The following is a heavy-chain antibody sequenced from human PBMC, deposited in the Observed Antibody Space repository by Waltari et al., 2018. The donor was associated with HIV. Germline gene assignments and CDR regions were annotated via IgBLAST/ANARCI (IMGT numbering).Heavy chain of an antibody. D-gene: IGHD7-27*01. Sequence: EVQLVESGGGLVKPGGSLRLSCAASGFTFSTAWRSWVRQAPGYGVEGVERIKRTTDGVTRDYAAPVKGRFTISRDDSKNTLYRQMNSLKTEDTAVYYCTTDGDLYFDYWGQGTLVTVSS. CDR2: IKRTTDGVTR. J-gene: IGHJ4*02. CDR3: TTDGDLYFDY. CDR1: GFTFSTAW. V-gene: IGHV3-15*01.